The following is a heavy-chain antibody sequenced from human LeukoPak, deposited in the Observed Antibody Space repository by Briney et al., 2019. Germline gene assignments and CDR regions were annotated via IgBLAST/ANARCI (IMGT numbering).Heavy chain of an antibody. CDR3: ASEYSTSSKWFDP. D-gene: IGHD6-6*01. J-gene: IGHJ5*02. Sequence: SVKVSCKASGGTFSSYAISWVRQAPGQGLEWMGGIIPIFGTANYAQKFQGRVTITTDESTSTAYMELSSLRSEDTAVYYCASEYSTSSKWFDPWGQGTLVTVSS. CDR1: GGTFSSYA. CDR2: IIPIFGTA. V-gene: IGHV1-69*05.